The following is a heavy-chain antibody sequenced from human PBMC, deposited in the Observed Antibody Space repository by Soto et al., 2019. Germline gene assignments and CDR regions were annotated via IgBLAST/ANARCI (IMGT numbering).Heavy chain of an antibody. CDR1: GGTFSSYT. D-gene: IGHD3-3*01. CDR2: IIPILGIA. Sequence: SVKVSCKASGGTFSSYTISWVRQAPGQGLEWMGRIIPILGIANYAQKFQGRVTITADKSTSTAYMELSSLRSEDTAVYYCARLENYDFWSGYYYWGQGTLVTVSS. CDR3: ARLENYDFWSGYYY. J-gene: IGHJ4*02. V-gene: IGHV1-69*02.